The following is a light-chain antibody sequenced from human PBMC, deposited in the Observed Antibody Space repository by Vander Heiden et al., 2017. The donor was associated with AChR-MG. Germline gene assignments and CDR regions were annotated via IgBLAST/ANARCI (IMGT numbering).Light chain of an antibody. CDR1: SSDVGSYNR. CDR2: EVS. J-gene: IGLJ3*02. V-gene: IGLV2-18*02. Sequence: QSALTQPPSVSGSPGQSVPISCTGTSSDVGSYNRVSWYRPPPGTAPKLMIYEVSNRPSGVPDRFSGTKSGNTASLTISGLQAEDEAEYYCSAYTSSSSWVFGGGTKLTVL. CDR3: SAYTSSSSWV.